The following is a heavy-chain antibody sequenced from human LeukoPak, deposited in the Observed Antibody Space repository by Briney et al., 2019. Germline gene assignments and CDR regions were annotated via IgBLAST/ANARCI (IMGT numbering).Heavy chain of an antibody. J-gene: IGHJ5*02. CDR1: GYTFTSYD. Sequence: ASVKVSCKASGYTFTSYDINWARQATGQGLEWMGWMNPNSGNTGYAQKFQGRVTMTRNTSISTAYMELSSLRSEDTAVYYCARGFFLKRPLRYSSSWYGTWGQGTLVTVSS. CDR2: MNPNSGNT. V-gene: IGHV1-8*01. D-gene: IGHD6-13*01. CDR3: ARGFFLKRPLRYSSSWYGT.